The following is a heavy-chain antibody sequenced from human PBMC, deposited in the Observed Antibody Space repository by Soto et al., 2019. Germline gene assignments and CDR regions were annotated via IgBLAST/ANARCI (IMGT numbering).Heavy chain of an antibody. J-gene: IGHJ6*02. CDR2: ISFDGRNK. CDR1: GFIFSTYG. D-gene: IGHD5-12*01. CDR3: AKDTATAITSYYFYGMDV. Sequence: QVQLVEFGGGVVQPGRSLRLSCAASGFIFSTYGMHWVRQAPGKGLEWVAVISFDGRNKYYADSVRGRFTISRDNSKNTLHLQMNSLRGEDTAVYYCAKDTATAITSYYFYGMDVWGQGTTVTVSS. V-gene: IGHV3-30*18.